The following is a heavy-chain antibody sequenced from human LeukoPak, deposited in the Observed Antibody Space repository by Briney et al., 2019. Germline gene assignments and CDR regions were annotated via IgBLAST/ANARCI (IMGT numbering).Heavy chain of an antibody. CDR1: GFSFCSYA. D-gene: IGHD1-26*01. CDR3: GSGPVGMTVP. Sequence: GGSLRLSCAASGFSFCSYAMGWTRQAPGQGLEWVSAISGSGSHANYAESVKGRFTISRDNSKNTLYLQMHSLIAADTAVYYCGSGPVGMTVPWGQGTLVTVSS. V-gene: IGHV3-23*01. J-gene: IGHJ5*02. CDR2: ISGSGSHA.